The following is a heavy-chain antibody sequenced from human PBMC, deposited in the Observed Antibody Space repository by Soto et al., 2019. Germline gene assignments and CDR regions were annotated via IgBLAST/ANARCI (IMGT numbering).Heavy chain of an antibody. CDR2: IRDSGGSP. D-gene: IGHD1-26*01. Sequence: GGSRRLSCAASGFAFKNYALRWVRQAPGKGLQWVSSIRDSGGSPYYADSVKGRFTISRDNSKGTLYFQMNSLGAEDTAIYYCARGSVGAAGIPDRWGQATMVTVSS. CDR3: ARGSVGAAGIPDR. CDR1: GFAFKNYA. V-gene: IGHV3-23*01. J-gene: IGHJ3*01.